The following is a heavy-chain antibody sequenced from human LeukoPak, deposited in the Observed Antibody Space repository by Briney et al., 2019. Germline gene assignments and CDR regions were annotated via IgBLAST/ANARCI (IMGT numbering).Heavy chain of an antibody. V-gene: IGHV3-64D*06. CDR2: INNNGGRT. D-gene: IGHD3-3*01. CDR3: VKMYDGY. Sequence: GGSLRLSCSASGFIFHYYDKHWVPQAPRKGLEYVSAINNNGGRTYYADSVKGRFTVSRDNPKNTLYLQMSSLRAEDTAVYYCVKMYDGYWGQGTLVTVSS. CDR1: GFIFHYYD. J-gene: IGHJ4*02.